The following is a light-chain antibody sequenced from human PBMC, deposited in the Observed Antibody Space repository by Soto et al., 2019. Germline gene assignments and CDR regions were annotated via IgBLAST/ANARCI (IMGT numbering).Light chain of an antibody. CDR3: QQYGSSPIP. V-gene: IGKV3-20*01. CDR2: GAS. CDR1: QSVSSSN. Sequence: EIVLTQSPGTLSLSAGERATLSCRASQSVSSSNLAWYQQKRGQAPRLLIYGASSRATGIPDRFSGSGSGTDFSLTISSLEAEDFAVYYCQQYGSSPIPFGQGKRLEIK. J-gene: IGKJ5*01.